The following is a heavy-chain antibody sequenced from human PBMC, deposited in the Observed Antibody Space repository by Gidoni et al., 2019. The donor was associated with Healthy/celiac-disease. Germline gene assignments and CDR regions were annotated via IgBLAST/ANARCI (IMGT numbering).Heavy chain of an antibody. D-gene: IGHD7-27*01. V-gene: IGHV3-9*01. CDR2: ISWNSGSI. CDR3: AKTLTGDRFGAFDI. CDR1: GFTFDDYA. Sequence: EVQLVESGGGLVQPGRSLRLSCAASGFTFDDYAMHWVRQAPGKGLEWVSGISWNSGSIGYADSVKGRFTISRDNAKNSLYLQMNSLRAEDTALYYCAKTLTGDRFGAFDIWGQGTMVTVSS. J-gene: IGHJ3*02.